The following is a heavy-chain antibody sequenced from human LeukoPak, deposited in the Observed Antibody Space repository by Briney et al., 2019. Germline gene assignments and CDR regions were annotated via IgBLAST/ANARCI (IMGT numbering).Heavy chain of an antibody. D-gene: IGHD1-26*01. CDR3: ARSRGSYAYYGMDV. CDR1: GGSIRRSNYY. J-gene: IGHJ6*02. V-gene: IGHV4-39*01. CDR2: IYYSGDT. Sequence: SETLSLTCIVSGGSIRRSNYYWGWIRQPPGKGLEWIGSIYYSGDTYYNPSLRSRVIISVDTSKNQFSLKLTSVTAADTAVYYCARSRGSYAYYGMDVWGQGTTVTVSS.